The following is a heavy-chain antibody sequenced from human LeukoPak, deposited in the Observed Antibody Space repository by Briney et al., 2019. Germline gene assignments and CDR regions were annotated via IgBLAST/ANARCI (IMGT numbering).Heavy chain of an antibody. V-gene: IGHV1-69*05. CDR3: ARDVHGDYGSGWFDP. Sequence: ASVKVSCKTSGGTFNNSAISWVRQAPGQGVEWLGGIMPLFGTAGYAQKFQGRVTITKHEPTRTVYLELTSLTSDDTAVYYCARDVHGDYGSGWFDPWGQGTLVSVSS. CDR2: IMPLFGTA. D-gene: IGHD4-17*01. J-gene: IGHJ5*02. CDR1: GGTFNNSA.